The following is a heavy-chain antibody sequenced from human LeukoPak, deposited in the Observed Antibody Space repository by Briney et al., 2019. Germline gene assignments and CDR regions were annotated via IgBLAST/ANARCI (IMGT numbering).Heavy chain of an antibody. CDR3: ATNRSITLVRGGHGTEKNNLFDP. D-gene: IGHD3-10*01. CDR2: IYYSGST. CDR1: GDSIFGSSYY. Sequence: SSETLSLTCTVSGDSIFGSSYYWGWIRHPPGKGLEWIGSIYYSGSTHYNPSLKSRVTIPVDTSKNQFFLRLSSVTATDTAVYYCATNRSITLVRGGHGTEKNNLFDPWGQGTLVTVSS. J-gene: IGHJ5*02. V-gene: IGHV4-39*01.